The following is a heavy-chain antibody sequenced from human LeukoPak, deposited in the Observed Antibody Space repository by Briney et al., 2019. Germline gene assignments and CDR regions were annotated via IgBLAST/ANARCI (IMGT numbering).Heavy chain of an antibody. J-gene: IGHJ4*02. D-gene: IGHD1-26*01. CDR1: GFTFSSYE. V-gene: IGHV3-48*03. CDR3: ARDVGGSYPPYYFDY. Sequence: PGGSLRLSCAASGFTFSSYEMNWARQAPGKGLEWVSYISSSGSTIYYADSVKGRFTISRDNAKNSLYLQMSSLRAEDTAVYYCARDVGGSYPPYYFDYWGQGTLVTVSS. CDR2: ISSSGSTI.